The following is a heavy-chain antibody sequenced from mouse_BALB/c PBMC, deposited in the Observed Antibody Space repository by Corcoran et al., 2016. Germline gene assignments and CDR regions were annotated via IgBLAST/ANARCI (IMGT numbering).Heavy chain of an antibody. J-gene: IGHJ2*01. CDR2: IYPGSGST. Sequence: QVHLQQSGPVLVKPGASVKMSCKASGYTFTDYVISWVKQRTGQGLEWIGEIYPGSGSTYYNEKFKGKATLTADKSSNTAYMQLSSLTSEDSAVYFCARSDYRDPYYLDYWGQGTTLTVSS. V-gene: IGHV1-81*01. CDR3: ARSDYRDPYYLDY. D-gene: IGHD2-14*01. CDR1: GYTFTDYV.